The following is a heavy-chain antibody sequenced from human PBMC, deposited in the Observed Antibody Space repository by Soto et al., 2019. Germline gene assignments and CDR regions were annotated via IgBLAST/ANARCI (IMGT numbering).Heavy chain of an antibody. CDR2: FNPSGLST. Sequence: QVHLVQSGAEVKKLGASVNVSCQASGSITNHHMHWVRQAPGQGLEWMGIFNPSGLSTTYAQKFQGRVTITRDTSTSTVYMELSSLTSEDTAVYFCAKVTHRGPIAVAGPLGSWGQGTLVIVSS. J-gene: IGHJ4*02. CDR3: AKVTHRGPIAVAGPLGS. V-gene: IGHV1-46*01. D-gene: IGHD6-19*01. CDR1: GSITNHH.